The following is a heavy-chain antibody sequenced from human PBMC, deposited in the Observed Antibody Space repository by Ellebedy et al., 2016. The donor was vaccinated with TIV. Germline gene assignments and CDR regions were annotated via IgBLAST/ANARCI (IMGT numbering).Heavy chain of an antibody. CDR2: IDHTGST. CDR3: TRRYSSGWYDY. D-gene: IGHD6-19*01. J-gene: IGHJ4*02. CDR1: GTSFTAYY. Sequence: MPSETLSLTCAVSGTSFTAYYWGWIRQPPGKGLEWIGEIDHTGSTHYNPSLKSRVTISVDTSKNQVSLNLISVTAADTAVYYCTRRYSSGWYDYWGQGTLVTVSS. V-gene: IGHV4-34*01.